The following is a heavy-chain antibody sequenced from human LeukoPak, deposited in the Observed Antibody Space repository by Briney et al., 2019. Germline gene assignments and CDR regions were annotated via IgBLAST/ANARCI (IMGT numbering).Heavy chain of an antibody. D-gene: IGHD3-10*01. CDR3: ARLGLGDEACWFDP. J-gene: IGHJ5*02. Sequence: SETLSLTCTVSGVSISSYYWSWIRQPPGKGLEWIGFVYYSGRTSYNPSLKSRVTISVDTSKSQFSLRLSSVTAADTAMYYCARLGLGDEACWFDPWGQGTLVTVSS. CDR1: GVSISSYY. CDR2: VYYSGRT. V-gene: IGHV4-59*01.